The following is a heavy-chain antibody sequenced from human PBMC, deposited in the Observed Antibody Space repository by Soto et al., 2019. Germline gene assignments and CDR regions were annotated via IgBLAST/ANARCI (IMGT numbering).Heavy chain of an antibody. CDR2: IYVTGAV. Sequence: SETLSLTCSVSGAALNSGNYYWSWIRQVPGKGLEWIGHIYVTGAVDYDPSLRDRITISQDTSERQFSLNLRLVTAADTAVYYCARLRIATNNYKWFDPWGQGTLVTVSS. CDR3: ARLRIATNNYKWFDP. CDR1: GAALNSGNYY. J-gene: IGHJ5*02. D-gene: IGHD2-21*01. V-gene: IGHV4-31*03.